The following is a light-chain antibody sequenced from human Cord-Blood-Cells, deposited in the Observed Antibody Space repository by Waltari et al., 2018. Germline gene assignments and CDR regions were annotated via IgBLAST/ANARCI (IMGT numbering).Light chain of an antibody. Sequence: EIVMTQSTATLSVSPGERAPLSCRAGQSVSNNLAWYQQKPGQAPRLLIYGASTRATGIPARFSGSGSGTDITLTISSLQSEDFAVYYCQQYNNWPYTFGQGTKLEIK. V-gene: IGKV3-15*01. J-gene: IGKJ2*01. CDR1: QSVSNN. CDR3: QQYNNWPYT. CDR2: GAS.